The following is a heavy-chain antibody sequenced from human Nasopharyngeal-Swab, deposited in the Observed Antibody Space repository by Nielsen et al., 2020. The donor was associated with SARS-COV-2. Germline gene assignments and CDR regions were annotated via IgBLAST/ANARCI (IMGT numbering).Heavy chain of an antibody. CDR2: IRSNANSYAT. D-gene: IGHD2-15*01. V-gene: IGHV3-73*01. Sequence: GGSLRLSCAASGFTFSGSAMHWVRQASGKGLEWVGRIRSNANSYATAYAASVKGRFTISRDDSKNTAYLQMNSLKTEDTAVYYCTRLGYCSGGSCYLDDYWGQGTLVTVSS. CDR3: TRLGYCSGGSCYLDDY. CDR1: GFTFSGSA. J-gene: IGHJ4*02.